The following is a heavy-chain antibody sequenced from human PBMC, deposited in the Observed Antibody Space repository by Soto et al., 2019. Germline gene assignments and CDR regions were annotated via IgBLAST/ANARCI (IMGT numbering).Heavy chain of an antibody. CDR1: GYTFTSYG. CDR3: AGDIVVVVAAKNWFDP. V-gene: IGHV1-18*01. J-gene: IGHJ5*02. CDR2: ISAYNGNT. Sequence: ASVKVSCKASGYTFTSYGISWVRQAPGQGLEWMGWISAYNGNTNYAQKLQGRVTMTTDTSTSTAYMELRSLRSDDTAVYYCAGDIVVVVAAKNWFDPWGQGTLVTVSS. D-gene: IGHD2-15*01.